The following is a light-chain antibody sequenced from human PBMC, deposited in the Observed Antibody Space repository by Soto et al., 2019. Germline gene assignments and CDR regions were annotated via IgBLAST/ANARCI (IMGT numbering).Light chain of an antibody. CDR1: QSISSF. V-gene: IGKV1-5*03. Sequence: DIQMTQTPSTLSASVGDRVAITCLASQSISSFLAWYQQKPGKAPKLLIYKASTLKSGVPSRFSGSGSGTEFTLTISSLQPDDFATYYCQHYNSYSEAFGQGTKVDI. J-gene: IGKJ1*01. CDR2: KAS. CDR3: QHYNSYSEA.